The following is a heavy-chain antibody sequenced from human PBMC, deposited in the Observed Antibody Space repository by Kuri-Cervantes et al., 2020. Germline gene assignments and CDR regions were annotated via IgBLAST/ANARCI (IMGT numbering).Heavy chain of an antibody. V-gene: IGHV3-48*02. Sequence: GGALRLSCAASGFTFSSYSMNWVRQAPGKGLEWVSYISSSSSTIYYADSVKGRFTISRDNAKNSLYLQMNSLRDEDTAVYYCARLPYYYYGMDVWDQGTTVTVSS. CDR1: GFTFSSYS. CDR3: ARLPYYYYGMDV. CDR2: ISSSSSTI. J-gene: IGHJ6*02.